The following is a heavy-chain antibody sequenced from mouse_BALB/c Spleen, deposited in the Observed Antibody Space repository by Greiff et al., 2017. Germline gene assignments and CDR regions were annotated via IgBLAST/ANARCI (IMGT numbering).Heavy chain of an antibody. J-gene: IGHJ4*01. CDR2: ISDGGSYT. CDR3: AREAGRAMDY. V-gene: IGHV5-4*02. CDR1: GFTFSDYY. D-gene: IGHD4-1*01. Sequence: EVQGVESGGGLVKPGGSLKLSCAASGFTFSDYYMYWVRQTPEKRLEWVATISDGGSYTYYPDSVKGRFTISRDNAKNNLYLQMSSLKSEDTAMYYCAREAGRAMDYWGQGTSVTVSS.